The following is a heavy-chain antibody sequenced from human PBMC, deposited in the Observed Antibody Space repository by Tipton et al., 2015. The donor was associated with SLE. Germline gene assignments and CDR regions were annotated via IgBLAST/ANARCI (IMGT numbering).Heavy chain of an antibody. J-gene: IGHJ1*01. CDR2: IYYNGST. D-gene: IGHD4-17*01. V-gene: IGHV4-59*01. CDR3: ARETMTTVTRYFQH. CDR1: GGSISSYY. Sequence: TLSLTCTVSGGSISSYYWSWIRQPPGKGLEWIGYIYYNGSTNYNPSLKSRVTISVDTSKNQFSLKLSSVTAADTAVYYCARETMTTVTRYFQHWGQGTLVTVSS.